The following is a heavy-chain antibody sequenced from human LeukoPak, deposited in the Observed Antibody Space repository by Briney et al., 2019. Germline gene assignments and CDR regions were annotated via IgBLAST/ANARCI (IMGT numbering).Heavy chain of an antibody. J-gene: IGHJ6*02. CDR2: ICPGDSDT. Sequence: GGSLKISCKGSGYSFTSCWIGWVRQMPGKGLEWMGIICPGDSDTRYSPSFQGQVTISADKSISTAYLQWSSLKASDTAMYYCASGRPYYDSSGSLRNYYVMDVWGQGTTVTVSS. V-gene: IGHV5-51*01. CDR3: ASGRPYYDSSGSLRNYYVMDV. CDR1: GYSFTSCW. D-gene: IGHD3-22*01.